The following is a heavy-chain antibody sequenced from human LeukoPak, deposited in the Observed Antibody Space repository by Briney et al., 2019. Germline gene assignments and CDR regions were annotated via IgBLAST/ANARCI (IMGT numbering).Heavy chain of an antibody. V-gene: IGHV3-48*01. CDR1: GFSFSATW. J-gene: IGHJ4*02. CDR2: ISSSSATI. CDR3: ARVGSGCVDY. D-gene: IGHD6-19*01. Sequence: GGSLRLSCAASGFSFSATWMTWVRQAPGKGLEWVSYISSSSATIYYADSVKGRFTISRDNDKNSLYLQMNSLRAEDTAVYYCARVGSGCVDYWGQGTLVTVSS.